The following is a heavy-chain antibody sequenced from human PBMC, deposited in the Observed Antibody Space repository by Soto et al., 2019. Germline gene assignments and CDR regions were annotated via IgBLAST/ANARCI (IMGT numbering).Heavy chain of an antibody. CDR1: GYTFTSYA. CDR2: INAGNGNT. CDR3: ARDFFDSSSWYGAFDI. V-gene: IGHV1-3*01. D-gene: IGHD6-13*01. J-gene: IGHJ3*02. Sequence: ASVKVSCKASGYTFTSYAMHWVRQAPGQRLEWMGWINAGNGNTKYSQKFQGRVTITRDTSASTAYMELSSLRSEDTAVYYCARDFFDSSSWYGAFDIWGQGTMVTVSS.